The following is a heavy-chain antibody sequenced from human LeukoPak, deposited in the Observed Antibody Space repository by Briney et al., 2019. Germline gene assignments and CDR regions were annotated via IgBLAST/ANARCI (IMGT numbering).Heavy chain of an antibody. Sequence: GGSLRLSCAASEFTFSSYGMHWVRQAPGKGLEWVAVISYDGSNKYYADSVKGRFTISRDNSKNTLYLQMNSLRAEDTAVYYCARDSYSGYDRLLNWGQGTLVTVSS. D-gene: IGHD5-12*01. CDR1: EFTFSSYG. CDR3: ARDSYSGYDRLLN. J-gene: IGHJ4*02. CDR2: ISYDGSNK. V-gene: IGHV3-30*03.